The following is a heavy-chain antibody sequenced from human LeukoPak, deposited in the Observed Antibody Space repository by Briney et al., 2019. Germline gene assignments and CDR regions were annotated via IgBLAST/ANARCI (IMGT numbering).Heavy chain of an antibody. CDR3: ARDGGLDLGEDIVLNGFDY. J-gene: IGHJ4*02. V-gene: IGHV1-2*02. CDR1: GYTFTGYY. CDR2: INPNSGGT. D-gene: IGHD2-15*01. Sequence: GPSVKLSCKASGYTFTGYYMHWVRQAPGQGLEWMGWINPNSGGTNYAQKFQGRVTMTRDTSISTAYMELSRLRSDDTAVYYCARDGGLDLGEDIVLNGFDYWGQGTLVTVSS.